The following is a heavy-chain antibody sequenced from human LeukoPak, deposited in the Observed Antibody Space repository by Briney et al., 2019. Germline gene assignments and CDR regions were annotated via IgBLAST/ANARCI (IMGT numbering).Heavy chain of an antibody. V-gene: IGHV4-59*10. CDR1: GGSFSGYY. D-gene: IGHD3-10*01. J-gene: IGHJ5*02. CDR3: ARNRYYYGSGNYGVPNWFDP. Sequence: SETLSLTCAVYGGSFSGYYWSWIRQPAGKGLEWIGRIYTSGSTNYNPSLKSRVTISVDTSKNQFSLKLSSVTAADTAMYYCARNRYYYGSGNYGVPNWFDPWGQGTLVTVSS. CDR2: IYTSGST.